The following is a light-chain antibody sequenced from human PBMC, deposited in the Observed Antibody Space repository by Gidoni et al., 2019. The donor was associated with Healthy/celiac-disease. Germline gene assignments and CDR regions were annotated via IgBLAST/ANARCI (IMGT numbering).Light chain of an antibody. CDR1: KLGAKY. J-gene: IGLJ2*01. Sequence: SYELTQPPSVSVSPGQTASITCSGDKLGAKYACWYQQKPGQSPVLVIYQDSKRPSGIPERFSGCNSGNTATLTISGTQAMDEADYYCQAWDSSTVVVGGGTKLTVL. CDR2: QDS. V-gene: IGLV3-1*01. CDR3: QAWDSSTVV.